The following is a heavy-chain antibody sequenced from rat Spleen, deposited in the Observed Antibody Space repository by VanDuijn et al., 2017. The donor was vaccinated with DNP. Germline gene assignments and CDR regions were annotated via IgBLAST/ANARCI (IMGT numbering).Heavy chain of an antibody. J-gene: IGHJ2*01. D-gene: IGHD1-12*02. Sequence: EVQLVESGGGFVQPGRSLKLSCAASGYSFSDYYMAWVRQAPTEGLECVAYISYDGGSAYYGDSVKGRFTVSRDNTKSTLYLQMDSLRSEDTATYYCARWTRYFDYWGQGVMVTVSS. CDR1: GYSFSDYY. CDR3: ARWTRYFDY. CDR2: ISYDGGSA. V-gene: IGHV5-20*01.